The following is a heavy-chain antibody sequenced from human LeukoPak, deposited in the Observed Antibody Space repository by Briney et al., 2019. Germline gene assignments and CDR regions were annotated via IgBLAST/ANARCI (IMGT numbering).Heavy chain of an antibody. CDR2: ISGSGGST. CDR1: GFTFSSYA. J-gene: IGHJ6*02. Sequence: PGGSLRLSYAASGFTFSSYAMSWVRQAPGKGLEWVSAISGSGGSTYYADSVKGRFTISRDNSKNTLYLQMNSLRAEDTAVYYCANPPFTIFGVVIPPLTMDVWGQGTTVTVSS. V-gene: IGHV3-23*01. D-gene: IGHD3-3*01. CDR3: ANPPFTIFGVVIPPLTMDV.